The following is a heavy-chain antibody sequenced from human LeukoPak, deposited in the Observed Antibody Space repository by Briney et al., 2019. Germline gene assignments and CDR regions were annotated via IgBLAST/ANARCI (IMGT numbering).Heavy chain of an antibody. D-gene: IGHD3-10*01. Sequence: PGGSLRLSCAASGFTFSSYAMGWVRQAPGKGLEWVSAISGSGGSTYYADSVKGRFTISRDNSKNTLYLQMNSLRAEDTAVYYCARGGLLWSPYYYYMDVWGKGTTVTVSS. J-gene: IGHJ6*03. CDR2: ISGSGGST. CDR1: GFTFSSYA. V-gene: IGHV3-23*01. CDR3: ARGGLLWSPYYYYMDV.